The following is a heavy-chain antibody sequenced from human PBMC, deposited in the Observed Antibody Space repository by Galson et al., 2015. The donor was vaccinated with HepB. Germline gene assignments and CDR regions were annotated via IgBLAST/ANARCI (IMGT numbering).Heavy chain of an antibody. J-gene: IGHJ3*02. CDR3: ARERYSSGWLPFDI. Sequence: SLRLSCAASGFTFSSYWMSWVRQAPGKGLEWVANIKQDGSEKYYVDSVKGRFTISRDNAKNSLYLQMNSLRAEDTAVYYCARERYSSGWLPFDIWGQGTMVTVSS. CDR2: IKQDGSEK. D-gene: IGHD6-19*01. CDR1: GFTFSSYW. V-gene: IGHV3-7*03.